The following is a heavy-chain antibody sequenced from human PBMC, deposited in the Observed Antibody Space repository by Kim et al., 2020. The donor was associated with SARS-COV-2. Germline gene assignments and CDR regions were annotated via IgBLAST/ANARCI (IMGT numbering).Heavy chain of an antibody. CDR2: ISCSGATI. J-gene: IGHJ4*02. D-gene: IGHD2-15*01. CDR3: AKRGEVVRSYYWDY. CDR1: GFTFSNYA. Sequence: GGSLRLSCAASGFTFSNYAMSWVRQAPGKGLEWVSLISCSGATIYYADSVKGRFTISRDNSKNTLYLQMNSLRAEDTAVYHCAKRGEVVRSYYWDYWGQGTLVTVSS. V-gene: IGHV3-23*01.